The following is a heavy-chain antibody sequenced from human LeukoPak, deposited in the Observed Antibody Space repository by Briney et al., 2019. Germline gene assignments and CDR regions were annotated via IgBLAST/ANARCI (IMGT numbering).Heavy chain of an antibody. CDR2: ISSNGGST. J-gene: IGHJ4*02. Sequence: GGSLRLSCLGSGFTFSDYAMHWVRQAPGKGLEYVSAISSNGGSTYYADSVKGRFTISRDNSKNTLYLQMSSLRPEDTAVYYCVKDWGAHYDFWSAYLDYWGQGALVTASS. V-gene: IGHV3-64D*09. D-gene: IGHD3-3*01. CDR1: GFTFSDYA. CDR3: VKDWGAHYDFWSAYLDY.